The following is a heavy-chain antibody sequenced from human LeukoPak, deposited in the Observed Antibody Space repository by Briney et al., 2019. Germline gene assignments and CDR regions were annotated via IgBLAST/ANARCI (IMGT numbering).Heavy chain of an antibody. CDR3: ARHGLGYSSSWYGDY. CDR1: GYSFASFW. D-gene: IGHD6-13*01. V-gene: IGHV5-51*01. Sequence: GESLKISCKGSGYSFASFWIGWVRQMPGKGLEWMGIIYPGDSDTRYSPSFQGQVTISADKSISTTYVQWSSLKASDTAMYYCARHGLGYSSSWYGDYWGQGTLVTVSS. J-gene: IGHJ4*02. CDR2: IYPGDSDT.